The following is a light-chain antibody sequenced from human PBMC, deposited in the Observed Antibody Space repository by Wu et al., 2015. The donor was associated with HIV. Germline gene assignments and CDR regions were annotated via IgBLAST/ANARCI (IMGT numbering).Light chain of an antibody. CDR2: LAS. CDR1: QSISSRH. CDR3: QQYGSSPR. Sequence: EIVLTQSPGTLSLSPGERATLSCRASQSISSRHLAWYQQKPGQPPRLLIYLASSRATGTPDRFSGSGSGTDFTLTISRLEPEDFAVYYCQQYGSSPRFGQGTKLXIK. V-gene: IGKV3-20*01. J-gene: IGKJ2*03.